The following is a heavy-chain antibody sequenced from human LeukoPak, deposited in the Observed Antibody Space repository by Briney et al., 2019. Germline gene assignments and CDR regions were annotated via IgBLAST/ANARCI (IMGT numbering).Heavy chain of an antibody. Sequence: PGGSLRLSCAASGFTFSSYSMNWVRQAPGKGLEWVSSISSSSSYIYYADSVKGRFTISRDNAKNSLYLQMNSLRAEDTAVYYCATDMVRGVNYWYFDLWGRGTLVTVSS. J-gene: IGHJ2*01. CDR1: GFTFSSYS. CDR3: ATDMVRGVNYWYFDL. D-gene: IGHD3-10*01. V-gene: IGHV3-21*01. CDR2: ISSSSSYI.